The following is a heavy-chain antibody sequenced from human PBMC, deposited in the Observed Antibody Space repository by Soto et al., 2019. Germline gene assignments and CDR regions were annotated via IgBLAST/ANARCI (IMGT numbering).Heavy chain of an antibody. J-gene: IGHJ6*02. CDR3: ARRSYCDGDSTRRPYDYYGMDV. V-gene: IGHV5-51*01. Sequence: EVQLVQSGAEVKKPGESLKISCKGSGYSFTSYWIVWVRQMPGKGLEWMGIIYPGDSETRYSPSLQGQVTMSADKSTXXAYLQWSSLKASDTAMYYCARRSYCDGDSTRRPYDYYGMDVWGQGTTVTVSS. D-gene: IGHD2-21*02. CDR2: IYPGDSET. CDR1: GYSFTSYW.